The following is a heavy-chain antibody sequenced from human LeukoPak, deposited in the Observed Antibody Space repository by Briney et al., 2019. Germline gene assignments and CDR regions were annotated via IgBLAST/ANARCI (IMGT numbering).Heavy chain of an antibody. V-gene: IGHV3-7*05. J-gene: IGHJ4*02. CDR3: AYRNNFEY. D-gene: IGHD1-26*01. Sequence: PGGSLRLSCAASGFSFSGHWMNWVRQPPGKGLEWVANIKADGSGKYYVDSVKGRFTISRDDAKRTVDLQMDNLRAEDTAIYYCAYRNNFEYWGQGALVTVSS. CDR2: IKADGSGK. CDR1: GFSFSGHW.